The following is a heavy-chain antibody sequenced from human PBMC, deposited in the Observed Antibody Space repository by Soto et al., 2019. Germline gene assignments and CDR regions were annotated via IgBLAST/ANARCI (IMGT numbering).Heavy chain of an antibody. V-gene: IGHV4-39*01. CDR3: ARHFRSYSGGYHWFGP. CDR1: GFSVNRGDYY. D-gene: IGHD3-22*01. CDR2: VYYSGGT. J-gene: IGHJ5*02. Sequence: SETLSLTCTVSGFSVNRGDYYWAWMRQPPGKGLEWIGSVYYSGGTHQNPSQSRFIISTDTAKNQISLRLKSVTAADTAVYYCARHFRSYSGGYHWFGPWGQGTLVTVSS.